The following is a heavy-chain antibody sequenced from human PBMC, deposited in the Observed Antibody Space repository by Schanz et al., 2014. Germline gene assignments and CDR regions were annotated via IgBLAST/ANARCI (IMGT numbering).Heavy chain of an antibody. CDR1: GFTFSSYA. CDR3: ARNRGSGGQNWYFDL. CDR2: ISCGGNP. V-gene: IGHV3-23*01. D-gene: IGHD1-26*01. Sequence: EVHLLDSGGGLVQPGGSLRLSCAASGFTFSSYAMSWVRQAPGKGLEWVSSISCGGNPYYANSVKGRFGISRDNSENTLYLQMNSLRAEDTAVYYCARNRGSGGQNWYFDLWGRGTLXTVSS. J-gene: IGHJ2*01.